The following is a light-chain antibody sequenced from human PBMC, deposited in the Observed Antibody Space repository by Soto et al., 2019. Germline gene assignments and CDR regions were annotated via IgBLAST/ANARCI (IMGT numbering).Light chain of an antibody. J-gene: IGKJ4*01. CDR3: QQYYSWLS. CDR2: GAS. V-gene: IGKV3-15*01. Sequence: EIVMTQSPATLSLSPGERSTFSCRASQSVSSNAAWYQQKPGQPPRLLNYGASTRATGVPSRFSGSGSRKEIPITISSLQSEDFAHYYRQQYYSWLSFGGGTKVDIK. CDR1: QSVSSN.